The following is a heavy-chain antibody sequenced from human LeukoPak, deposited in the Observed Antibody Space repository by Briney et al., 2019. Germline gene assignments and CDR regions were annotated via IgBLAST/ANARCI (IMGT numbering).Heavy chain of an antibody. V-gene: IGHV3-66*02. CDR3: ARDRYYYGSGSYYSYFDY. CDR2: IYSGGST. D-gene: IGHD3-10*01. CDR1: GFTVSSNY. Sequence: PGGSLRLSCAASGFTVSSNYMSWVRQAPGKGLEWVSVIYSGGSTYYADSVKGRFTISRDNSKNTLYLQMNSLRAEDTAVYYCARDRYYYGSGSYYSYFDYWGQGTLVTVSS. J-gene: IGHJ4*02.